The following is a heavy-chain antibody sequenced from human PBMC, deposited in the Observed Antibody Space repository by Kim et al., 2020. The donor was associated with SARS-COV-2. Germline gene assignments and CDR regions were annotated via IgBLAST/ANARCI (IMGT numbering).Heavy chain of an antibody. V-gene: IGHV3-23*01. D-gene: IGHD2-2*01. CDR2: ISFGGVT. Sequence: GGSLRLSCAASGFTFSNYGVSWVRQAPGKGLEWVSAISFGGVTYYADSVRGRFTTSRDNPKSTVYLQMNSLRAEDTAVYYCAGICGTTSCSDDYWGQGTL. CDR3: AGICGTTSCSDDY. CDR1: GFTFSNYG. J-gene: IGHJ4*02.